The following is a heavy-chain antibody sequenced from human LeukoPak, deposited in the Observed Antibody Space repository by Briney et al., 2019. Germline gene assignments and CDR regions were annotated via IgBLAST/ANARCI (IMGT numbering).Heavy chain of an antibody. J-gene: IGHJ6*02. CDR1: GLNFNSYT. Sequence: SGGSLRLSCVASGLNFNSYTMKWVRQAPGKGLEWVSSISSDSNSIYHADSVKGRFTISRDNAKNSLYLQMNSLRAEDTAVYYCARMEKFYYGSGGFSPPLMDVWGQGTTVIVSS. D-gene: IGHD3-10*01. V-gene: IGHV3-21*01. CDR2: ISSDSNSI. CDR3: ARMEKFYYGSGGFSPPLMDV.